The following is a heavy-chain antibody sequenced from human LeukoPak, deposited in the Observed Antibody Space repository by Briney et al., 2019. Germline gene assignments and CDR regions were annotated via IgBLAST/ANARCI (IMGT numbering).Heavy chain of an antibody. D-gene: IGHD1-7*01. CDR2: IIPIVGTA. CDR1: GGTFSSYA. V-gene: IGHV1-69*13. CDR3: ASGQNWNYGEADY. J-gene: IGHJ4*02. Sequence: SVKVSCKASGGTFSSYAISWVRQAPGQGLEWMGGIIPIVGTANYAQKFQGRVTITADESTSTAYMELSSLRSEDTAVYYCASGQNWNYGEADYWGQGTLVTVSS.